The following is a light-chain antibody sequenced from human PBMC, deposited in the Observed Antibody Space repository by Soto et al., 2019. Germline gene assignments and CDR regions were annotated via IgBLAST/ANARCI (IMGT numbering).Light chain of an antibody. CDR3: QQYNNWPPWT. V-gene: IGKV3-15*01. Sequence: EIVLTQSPGTLSLSPGEIATLSCRASQSVSSSYLAWYQQKPGQAPRLLIYGASTRATGIPARFSGSGSGTEFTLTISSLQSEDFAVYYCQQYNNWPPWTLGQGTKVDIK. J-gene: IGKJ1*01. CDR1: QSVSSSY. CDR2: GAS.